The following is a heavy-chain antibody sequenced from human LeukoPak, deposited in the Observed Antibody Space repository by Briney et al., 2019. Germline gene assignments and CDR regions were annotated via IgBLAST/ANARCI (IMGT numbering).Heavy chain of an antibody. CDR2: INWNGGST. Sequence: GGSLRLSCAASGFTFDDYGMSWVRHAPGKGLEWVSGINWNGGSTGYADSVKGRFTISRDNAKNSLYLQMNSLRAEDTALYHCARDRHDSSGYYFDYWGQGTLVTVSS. CDR3: ARDRHDSSGYYFDY. V-gene: IGHV3-20*01. J-gene: IGHJ4*02. D-gene: IGHD3-22*01. CDR1: GFTFDDYG.